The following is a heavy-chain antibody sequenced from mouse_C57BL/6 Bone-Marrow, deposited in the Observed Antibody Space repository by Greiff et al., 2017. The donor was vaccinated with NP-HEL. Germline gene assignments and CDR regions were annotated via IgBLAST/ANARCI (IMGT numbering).Heavy chain of an antibody. Sequence: QVQLQQPGAELVMPGASVKLSCKASGYTFTSYWMHWVKQRPGQGLEWIGEIDPSDSYTNYNQKFKGKSTLTVDKSSSTAYMQLSSLTSEDSAVYYCAREGLLRPYWGQGTLVTVSA. CDR3: AREGLLRPY. CDR2: IDPSDSYT. V-gene: IGHV1-69*01. J-gene: IGHJ3*01. D-gene: IGHD2-3*01. CDR1: GYTFTSYW.